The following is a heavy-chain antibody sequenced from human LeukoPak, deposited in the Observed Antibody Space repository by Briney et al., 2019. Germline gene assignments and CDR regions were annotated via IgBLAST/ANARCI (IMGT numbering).Heavy chain of an antibody. V-gene: IGHV1-46*03. J-gene: IGHJ6*03. D-gene: IGHD2-21*01. CDR3: ARAYCGGDCYGLDYYYYYMDV. CDR2: LNPSGGST. CDR1: GYTFTRYQ. Sequence: ASVKVSCKASGYTFTRYQMHWVRQAPGQGLEWMGILNPSGGSTSYAQKFQGRVTMPRDTSTSTVYMELSSLSSEDTAVYYCARAYCGGDCYGLDYYYYYMDVWGKGTTVTVSS.